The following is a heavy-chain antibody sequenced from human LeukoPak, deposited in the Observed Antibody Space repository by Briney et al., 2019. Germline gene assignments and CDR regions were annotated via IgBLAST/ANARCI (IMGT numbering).Heavy chain of an antibody. CDR1: GYSISSGYY. CDR3: ARDNPALLWFGEPLDY. V-gene: IGHV4-38-2*02. J-gene: IGHJ4*02. CDR2: IYHSGST. Sequence: PSETLSLTCTVSGYSISSGYYWGWIRQPPGKGLEWIGSIYHSGSTYYNPSLKSRVTISVDTSKNQFSLKLSSVTAADTAVYYCARDNPALLWFGEPLDYWGQGTLVTVSS. D-gene: IGHD3-10*01.